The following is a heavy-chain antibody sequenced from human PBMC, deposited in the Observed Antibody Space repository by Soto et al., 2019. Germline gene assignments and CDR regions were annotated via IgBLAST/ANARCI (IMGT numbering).Heavy chain of an antibody. CDR1: GFTFSSYS. J-gene: IGHJ6*03. CDR2: ISSSSSTI. D-gene: IGHD3-10*01. CDR3: ERDYGSGSYYNPSPPFYYYYYMDV. Sequence: GGSLRLSCAASGFTFSSYSMNWVRQAPGKGLEWVSYISSSSSTIYYADSVKGPFTISRDNAKNSLYLQMNSLRAEDTAVYYCERDYGSGSYYNPSPPFYYYYYMDVWGKGTTVTVSS. V-gene: IGHV3-48*01.